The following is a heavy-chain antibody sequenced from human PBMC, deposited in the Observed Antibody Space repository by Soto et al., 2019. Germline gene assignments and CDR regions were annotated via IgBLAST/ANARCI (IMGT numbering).Heavy chain of an antibody. CDR1: GGTFSSYA. Sequence: SVKVSCKASGGTFSSYAISWVRQAPGQGLEWMGGIIPIFGTANYAQKFQGRVTITADESTSTAYMELSSLRSEDTAVYYCARGDHYYDSSGYYYREVYFGMDVWGQGTTVTVSS. V-gene: IGHV1-69*13. D-gene: IGHD3-22*01. CDR2: IIPIFGTA. J-gene: IGHJ6*02. CDR3: ARGDHYYDSSGYYYREVYFGMDV.